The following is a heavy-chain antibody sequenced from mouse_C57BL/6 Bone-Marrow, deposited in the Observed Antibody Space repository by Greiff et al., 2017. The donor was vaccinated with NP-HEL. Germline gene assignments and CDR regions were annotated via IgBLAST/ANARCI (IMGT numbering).Heavy chain of an antibody. CDR3: INYYGSSYFDY. CDR1: GYTFTDYN. J-gene: IGHJ2*01. V-gene: IGHV1-22*01. CDR2: INPNNGGT. D-gene: IGHD1-1*01. Sequence: VQLQQSGPELVKPGASVKMSCKASGYTFTDYNMHWVKQSHGKSLEWIGYINPNNGGTSYNQKFKGKATLTVNKSSSTAYMELRSLTSEDSAVYYCINYYGSSYFDYWGQGTTLTVSS.